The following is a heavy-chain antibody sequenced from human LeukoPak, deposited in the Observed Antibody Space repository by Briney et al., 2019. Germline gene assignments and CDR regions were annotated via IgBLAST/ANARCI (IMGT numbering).Heavy chain of an antibody. Sequence: SQTLSLTCTVSGGSISSGGYYWSWIRQHPGKGLEWIGYIYYSGSTYYNPSLKSRVTISVDTSKNQFSLKLSSVTAADTAVYYCARSAPYYDFWGGYPRDTNWFDPWGQGTLVTVSS. J-gene: IGHJ5*02. V-gene: IGHV4-31*03. D-gene: IGHD3-3*01. CDR1: GGSISSGGYY. CDR2: IYYSGST. CDR3: ARSAPYYDFWGGYPRDTNWFDP.